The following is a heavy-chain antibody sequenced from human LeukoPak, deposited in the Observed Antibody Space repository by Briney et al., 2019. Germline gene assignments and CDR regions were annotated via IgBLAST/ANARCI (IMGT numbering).Heavy chain of an antibody. CDR2: IKQDGSEK. Sequence: GGSLRLSCAASGFTFSSYSMSWVRQAPGKGLEWVANIKQDGSEKYYVDSVKGRFTISRDNAKNSLYLQMNSLRVDDTALYYCAKSLGGDYGSGSYYVVFDSWGQGTLVTVSS. CDR3: AKSLGGDYGSGSYYVVFDS. V-gene: IGHV3-7*03. CDR1: GFTFSSYS. J-gene: IGHJ4*02. D-gene: IGHD3-10*01.